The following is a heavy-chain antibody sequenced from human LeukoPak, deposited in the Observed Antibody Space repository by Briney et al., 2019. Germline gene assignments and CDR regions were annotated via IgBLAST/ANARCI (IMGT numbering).Heavy chain of an antibody. V-gene: IGHV3-23*01. Sequence: GGSLRLSCAAPGFTFSSYAMSWGRQAPGKGLEWVSAISGSGGSTYYADSVKGRFTISRDNSKNTLYLQMNSLRAEDTAVYYCAKLQLKGNWFDPWGQGTLVTVSS. CDR3: AKLQLKGNWFDP. CDR1: GFTFSSYA. J-gene: IGHJ5*02. D-gene: IGHD1-1*01. CDR2: ISGSGGST.